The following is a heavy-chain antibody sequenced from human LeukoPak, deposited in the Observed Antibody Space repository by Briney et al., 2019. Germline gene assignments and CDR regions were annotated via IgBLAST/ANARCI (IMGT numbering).Heavy chain of an antibody. Sequence: SETLSLTCTVSGGSVSSYYWSWIRQPPGKRLEWIGYIYYSGSTNYNPSLKSRVTISVDTSKNQFSLKLSSVTAADTAVYYCAREGRFFIDYWGQGTLVTVSS. J-gene: IGHJ4*02. CDR2: IYYSGST. D-gene: IGHD3-3*01. V-gene: IGHV4-59*02. CDR1: GGSVSSYY. CDR3: AREGRFFIDY.